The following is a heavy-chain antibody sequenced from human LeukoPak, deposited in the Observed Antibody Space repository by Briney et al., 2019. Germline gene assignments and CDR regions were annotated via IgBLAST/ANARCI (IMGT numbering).Heavy chain of an antibody. CDR1: GFNFNVAW. CDR2: IKSKSDGGTT. CDR3: STNLHFFHSSGYPF. J-gene: IGHJ4*02. V-gene: IGHV3-15*01. Sequence: GGSLRLSCVVSGFNFNVAWMSWVRQAPGKGLELLGVIKSKSDGGTTDYAAPVRDRFTFSRDDSKNTLYLQMNSLEIEDTAVYYCSTNLHFFHSSGYPFWGQGTLVTVSS. D-gene: IGHD3-22*01.